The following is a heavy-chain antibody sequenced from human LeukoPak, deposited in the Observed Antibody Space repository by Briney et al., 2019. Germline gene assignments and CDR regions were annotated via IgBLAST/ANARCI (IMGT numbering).Heavy chain of an antibody. D-gene: IGHD2-21*01. CDR1: GSTSGGDA. Sequence: GGSLRLSCTASGSTSGGDALNWFRQAPGKGLEWVGLIRSKTYGGTTEYAASVKGRFTISRDDSKSIAYLQMNSLKTEDTAVYYCTRDRVGLWWFNWGQGTLVTVSS. CDR3: TRDRVGLWWFN. J-gene: IGHJ4*02. V-gene: IGHV3-49*03. CDR2: IRSKTYGGTT.